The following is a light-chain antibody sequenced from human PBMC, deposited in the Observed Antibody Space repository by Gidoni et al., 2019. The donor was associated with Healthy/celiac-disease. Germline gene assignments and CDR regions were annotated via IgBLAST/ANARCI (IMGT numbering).Light chain of an antibody. CDR3: AAWDDSLSGSWV. V-gene: IGLV1-47*01. CDR1: SSNIGSNY. Sequence: QSVLTQPPSASGTPGQRVTISCSGSSSNIGSNYVYWYQKRPGPAPKLLIYRNNQRPSGVPDRFSGSKSGTSASLAISGLRSEDEADYYCAAWDDSLSGSWVFGGGTKLTVL. CDR2: RNN. J-gene: IGLJ3*02.